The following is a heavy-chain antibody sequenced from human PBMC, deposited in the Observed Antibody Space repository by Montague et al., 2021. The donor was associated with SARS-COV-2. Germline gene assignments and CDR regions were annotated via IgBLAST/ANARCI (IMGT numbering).Heavy chain of an antibody. CDR2: LFYSVNT. CDR1: GGSINSSDYY. D-gene: IGHD3-3*01. J-gene: IGHJ3*02. CDR3: ARTNYDFWRGHQRGGAFDI. V-gene: IGHV4-39*01. Sequence: SETLSLTCTVSGGSINSSDYYWGWIRQPPGKGLEWIGSLFYSVNTYYNPSLKSRVTISVDTSKNQFSLKLSSVTAADTAVYYCARTNYDFWRGHQRGGAFDIWGQGTMVTVSS.